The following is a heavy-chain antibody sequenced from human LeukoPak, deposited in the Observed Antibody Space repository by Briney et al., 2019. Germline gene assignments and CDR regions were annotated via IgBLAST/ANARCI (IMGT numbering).Heavy chain of an antibody. CDR1: GFTFSDYY. CDR2: ISNRGDTI. CDR3: ARDRPSGYYYSYGMDV. J-gene: IGHJ6*02. V-gene: IGHV3-11*01. Sequence: GGSLRLSCAVSGFTFSDYYMSWIRQAPGKGLEWLSYISNRGDTIYYADSVRGRFTISRDSAKNSLYLQMNSLRAEDTAVYYCARDRPSGYYYSYGMDVWGQGTTVTVSS.